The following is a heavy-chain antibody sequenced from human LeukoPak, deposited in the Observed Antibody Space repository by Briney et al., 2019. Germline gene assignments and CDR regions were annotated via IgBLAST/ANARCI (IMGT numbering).Heavy chain of an antibody. CDR3: ASNSGGWLG. Sequence: SETLSLTCAVYGGSFSGYYWSWIRQPPGKGLEWIGEINHSGSTNYNPSLKSRVTISVDTSKNQFSLKLSSVIAADTAVYYCASNSGGWLGWGQGTLVTVSS. D-gene: IGHD5-12*01. CDR1: GGSFSGYY. J-gene: IGHJ4*02. CDR2: INHSGST. V-gene: IGHV4-34*01.